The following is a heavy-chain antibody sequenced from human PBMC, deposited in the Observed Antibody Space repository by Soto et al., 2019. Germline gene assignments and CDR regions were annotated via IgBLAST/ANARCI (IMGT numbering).Heavy chain of an antibody. D-gene: IGHD5-18*01. J-gene: IGHJ6*04. V-gene: IGHV3-23*01. CDR2: ISGSGGST. CDR3: AKDMWIQLWLHVDY. CDR1: GLTFRSYA. Sequence: GGSLRLSCTASGLTFRSYAMSWVRQAPGKGLEWVSAISGSGGSTYYADSVKGRFTISRDNSKNTLYLQMNSLRAEDTAVYYCAKDMWIQLWLHVDYWGKGTTVTVSS.